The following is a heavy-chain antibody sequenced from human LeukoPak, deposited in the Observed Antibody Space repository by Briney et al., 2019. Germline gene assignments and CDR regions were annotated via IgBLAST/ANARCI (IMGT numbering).Heavy chain of an antibody. J-gene: IGHJ4*02. V-gene: IGHV3-64*04. CDR2: INDDWGTT. D-gene: IGHD6-13*01. Sequence: GGSLRLSCSASGFTFSKYAMHWVRQAPGKGLEFVSGINDDWGTTDYADSVKGRFTISRDNAKNTLFLHMHSLRPEDTAVYYCTRSPYSSSWTFEYWGQGTLVSVPS. CDR1: GFTFSKYA. CDR3: TRSPYSSSWTFEY.